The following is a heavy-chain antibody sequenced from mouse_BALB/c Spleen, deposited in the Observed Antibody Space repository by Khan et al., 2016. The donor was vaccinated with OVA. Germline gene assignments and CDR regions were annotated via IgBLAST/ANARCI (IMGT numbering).Heavy chain of an antibody. J-gene: IGHJ3*01. CDR1: DDSITSGY. CDR2: MIYTGYT. CDR3: PKPSYRYAYAY. V-gene: IGHV3-8*02. Sequence: EVQLQEPGPSLVKPSQTLSLICSVTDDSITSGYWSWTRKFPGYNLEYMGYMIYTGYTDYIPSLKRRIAITRHIYKNQSYLQLNSVTAEHTATSCCPKPSYRYAYAYWHPGCLVTVSA. D-gene: IGHD2-14*01.